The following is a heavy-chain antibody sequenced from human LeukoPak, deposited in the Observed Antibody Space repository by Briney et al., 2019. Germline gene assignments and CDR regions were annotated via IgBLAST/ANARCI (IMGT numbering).Heavy chain of an antibody. CDR3: ARGGWNYVFNY. CDR1: GFTFNTYG. J-gene: IGHJ4*02. CDR2: IPSSGSTI. Sequence: GGSLRLSCAASGFTFNTYGMNWVRQAPGEGLEWLAYIPSSGSTIYYADYVKGRFTISRDYAKNSLYLQMNSLRAEGTAVYYCARGGWNYVFNYWGQGTLVTVSS. V-gene: IGHV3-48*03. D-gene: IGHD1-7*01.